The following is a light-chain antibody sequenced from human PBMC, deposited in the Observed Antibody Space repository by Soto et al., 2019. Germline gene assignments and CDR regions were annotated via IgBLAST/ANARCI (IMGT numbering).Light chain of an antibody. Sequence: IQLTQSPSSLSASVGDRFTITCRASQGISSYLGWYQQKPGKAPNLLIYDASTLHSGVPSRFSGGGSGTDFTLTISSLQPEDFATYYCQQNYSTPPGTFGQGTKVDI. J-gene: IGKJ1*01. V-gene: IGKV1-39*01. CDR1: QGISSY. CDR3: QQNYSTPPGT. CDR2: DAS.